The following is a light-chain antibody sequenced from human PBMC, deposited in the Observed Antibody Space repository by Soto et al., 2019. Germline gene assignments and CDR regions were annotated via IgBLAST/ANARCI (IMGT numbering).Light chain of an antibody. CDR2: EVS. CDR3: CSYAGSYTYV. CDR1: TSDVGGYKY. Sequence: QSALTQPASVSGSPGQSITISCTGTTSDVGGYKYVSWYQQYPGKAPKVIIYEVSNRPAGVSNRFSGSKSGNTASLTISGLQAEDEGDYYCCSYAGSYTYVFGTGTKLTVL. V-gene: IGLV2-14*01. J-gene: IGLJ1*01.